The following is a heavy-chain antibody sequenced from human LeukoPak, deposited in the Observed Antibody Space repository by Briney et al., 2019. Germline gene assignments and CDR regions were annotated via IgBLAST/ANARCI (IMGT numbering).Heavy chain of an antibody. D-gene: IGHD5-18*01. J-gene: IGHJ4*02. CDR3: TTLPGYSYGYLQDY. CDR2: IKATPDGGTT. V-gene: IGHV3-15*01. Sequence: GGSLRLSCAASGLTVSSNYMSWVRQAPGKGLEWVGHIKATPDGGTTEYGAPVKGRFTISRDDSKNTLYLQMNSLKSEDTAVYFCTTLPGYSYGYLQDYWGQGTLVTVSS. CDR1: GLTVSSNY.